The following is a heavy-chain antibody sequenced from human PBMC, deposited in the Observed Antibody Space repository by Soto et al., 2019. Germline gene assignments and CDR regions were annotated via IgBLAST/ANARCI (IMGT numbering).Heavy chain of an antibody. V-gene: IGHV1-18*01. Sequence: QVQLVQSGPEVKKPGASVKVSCKVSGYTLNTYGLTWVRQAPGQGLEWMGWLSGYSGDAKYAQKFQDRVAMTTDTSTGTAYLDLKSLRSDDTGVYFCAIGYCPNISFYAGEFSPRWGQGTPVTVSP. CDR1: GYTLNTYG. CDR2: LSGYSGDA. D-gene: IGHD2-2*03. CDR3: AIGYCPNISFYAGEFSPR. J-gene: IGHJ1*01.